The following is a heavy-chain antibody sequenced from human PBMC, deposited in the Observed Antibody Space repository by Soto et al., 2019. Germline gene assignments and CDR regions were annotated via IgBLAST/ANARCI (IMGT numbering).Heavy chain of an antibody. CDR2: ISYDGSNK. D-gene: IGHD3-9*01. CDR3: SRDWADVLRYFDWLSNYYGMDV. Sequence: GGSLRLSCAASGFTFSSYAMHWVRQAPGKGLEWVAVISYDGSNKYYADSVKGRFTISRDNSKNTLYLQMNSLRAEDTAVFYCSRDWADVLRYFDWLSNYYGMDVWGQGTTVTVSS. CDR1: GFTFSSYA. V-gene: IGHV3-30-3*01. J-gene: IGHJ6*02.